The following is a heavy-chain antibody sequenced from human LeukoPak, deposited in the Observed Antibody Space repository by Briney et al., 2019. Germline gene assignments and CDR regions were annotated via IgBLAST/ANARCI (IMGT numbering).Heavy chain of an antibody. J-gene: IGHJ4*02. D-gene: IGHD3-3*01. V-gene: IGHV3-53*01. CDR2: IYSGGST. Sequence: GGSLRLSCAASGFTVSSNYMSWVRQAPGKGLEWVSVIYSGGSTYYADSVKGRFTISRDNSNNTLYLQMNSLRAEDTAGYYCARSTGFWSGYPFDYGGQGTLVTVSS. CDR1: GFTVSSNY. CDR3: ARSTGFWSGYPFDY.